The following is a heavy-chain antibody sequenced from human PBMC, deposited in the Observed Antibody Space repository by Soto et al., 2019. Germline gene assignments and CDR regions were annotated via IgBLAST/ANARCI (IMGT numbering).Heavy chain of an antibody. J-gene: IGHJ4*02. CDR2: IYWDDSK. V-gene: IGHV2-5*02. CDR1: GFSLSTSGVG. CDR3: AHKGPEDWPLDY. D-gene: IGHD3-9*01. Sequence: QITLKESGPTLVRPTQPLTLTCAFSGFSLSTSGVGVGWIRQPPGKALEWLAVIYWDDSKHYSPSLRSRLTITKDTSKTQVVLTMTNIDPMDTGTYYCAHKGPEDWPLDYWGQGNLVTVSS.